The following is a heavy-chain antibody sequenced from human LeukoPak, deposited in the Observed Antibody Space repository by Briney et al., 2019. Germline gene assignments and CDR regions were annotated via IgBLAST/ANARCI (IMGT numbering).Heavy chain of an antibody. CDR1: GFIFETYW. Sequence: GGSLRLSCAASGFIFETYWMNWVRQVPGEGREWVANMKHDGSEEYYVGSVKGRFIISRDNANKLLYLQMNSLRAEDTAIYYCARKAAGWGVLDHWGQGILVTVSS. CDR3: ARKAAGWGVLDH. D-gene: IGHD3-10*01. V-gene: IGHV3-7*03. CDR2: MKHDGSEE. J-gene: IGHJ4*02.